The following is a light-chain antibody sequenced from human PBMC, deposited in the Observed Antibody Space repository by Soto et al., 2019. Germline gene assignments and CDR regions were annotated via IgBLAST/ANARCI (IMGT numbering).Light chain of an antibody. V-gene: IGKV1-5*03. CDR3: QHYNSYSEA. CDR2: KAS. J-gene: IGKJ1*01. Sequence: DIELTQSPSTLSGSVGDRVTLTCRASQTISSWLAWYQQKQGKAPKLLIYKASTLTSGVPARFSGSGSGTEFTLTISSLQPDDFATYYCQHYNSYSEAFGPGTKVELK. CDR1: QTISSW.